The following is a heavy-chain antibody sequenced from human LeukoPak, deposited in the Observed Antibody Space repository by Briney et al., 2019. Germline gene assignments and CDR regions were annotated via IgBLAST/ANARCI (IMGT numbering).Heavy chain of an antibody. CDR2: IYYSGST. Sequence: PSGTLSLTCTVSGGSIRSSGYYWGWIRQPPGKGLEWIGSIYYSGSTYYNPSLKSRVTISVDTSKNQFSLKLSSVTAADTAVYYCARGPLTTYYYGSGSYYYYYYYMDVWGKGTTVTVS. J-gene: IGHJ6*03. CDR1: GGSIRSSGYY. V-gene: IGHV4-39*01. CDR3: ARGPLTTYYYGSGSYYYYYYYMDV. D-gene: IGHD3-10*01.